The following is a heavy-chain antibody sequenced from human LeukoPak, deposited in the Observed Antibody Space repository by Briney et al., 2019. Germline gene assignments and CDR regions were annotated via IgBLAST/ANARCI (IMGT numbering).Heavy chain of an antibody. Sequence: GGSLRLSCAASGFTFSSYAMHWVRQAPGKGLEWVAVISYDGSNKYYADSVKGRFTISRDNSKNTLYLQMNSLRAEDTAVYYCARSSGLWFQYYYYGMDVWGQGTTVTVSS. D-gene: IGHD5-18*01. J-gene: IGHJ6*02. CDR2: ISYDGSNK. V-gene: IGHV3-30-3*01. CDR1: GFTFSSYA. CDR3: ARSSGLWFQYYYYGMDV.